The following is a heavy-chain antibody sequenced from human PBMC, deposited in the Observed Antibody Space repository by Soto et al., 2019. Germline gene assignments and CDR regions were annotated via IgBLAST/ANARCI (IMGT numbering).Heavy chain of an antibody. CDR2: IKSKTDGGTT. D-gene: IGHD2-15*01. V-gene: IGHV3-15*01. J-gene: IGHJ3*02. CDR3: TTASGYCSGGSCYDAFDI. Sequence: GGSLRLSCAASGFTFSNAWMSWVRQAPGKGLEWVGRIKSKTDGGTTDYAAPVKGRFTISRDDSKNTLYLQMNSLKTEDTAVYYCTTASGYCSGGSCYDAFDIWGQGTMVTVSS. CDR1: GFTFSNAW.